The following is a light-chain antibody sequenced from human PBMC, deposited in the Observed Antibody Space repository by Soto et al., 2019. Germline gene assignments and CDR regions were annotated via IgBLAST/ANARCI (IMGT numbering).Light chain of an antibody. CDR1: QTVSSNY. V-gene: IGKV3-20*01. J-gene: IGKJ5*01. Sequence: EIILTQSPDTLSLSPGERATLSCLASQTVSSNYLAWCQQRPGQAPRLLIYGASTRAAGIPDRFSGSGSGTDFTLTITRLEPEDSAVYFCQQYTGPPTTFGQGTQL. CDR3: QQYTGPPTT. CDR2: GAS.